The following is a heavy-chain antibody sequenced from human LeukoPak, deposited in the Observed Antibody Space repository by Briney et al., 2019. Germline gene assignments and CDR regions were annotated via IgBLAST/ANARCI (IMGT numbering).Heavy chain of an antibody. V-gene: IGHV3-23*01. J-gene: IGHJ3*02. Sequence: GGSLRLSCAASGFTFSNSALSWVRQAPGKGLEWVSAISGSGGSTYYADSVKGRFTISRDNSKNTLYLQMNSLRAEDTAVYYCAKQRDGYNLGAFDIWGQGTMVTVSS. CDR1: GFTFSNSA. D-gene: IGHD5-24*01. CDR3: AKQRDGYNLGAFDI. CDR2: ISGSGGST.